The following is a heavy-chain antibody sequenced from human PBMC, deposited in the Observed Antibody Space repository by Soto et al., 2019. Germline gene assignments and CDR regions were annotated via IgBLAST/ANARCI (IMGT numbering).Heavy chain of an antibody. CDR2: MNPNSGNT. CDR3: ARVGSGYDRLNY. Sequence: ASVKVSCKASGYTFTSYDTNWVRQATGQGLEWMGWMNPNSGNTGYAQKFQGRVTMTRNTSISTAYMELSSLRSEDTAVYYCARVGSGYDRLNYWGQGTLVTVSS. CDR1: GYTFTSYD. J-gene: IGHJ4*02. V-gene: IGHV1-8*01. D-gene: IGHD5-12*01.